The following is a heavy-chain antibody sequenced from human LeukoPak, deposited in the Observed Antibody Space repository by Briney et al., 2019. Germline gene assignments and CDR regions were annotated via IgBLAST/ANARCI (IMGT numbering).Heavy chain of an antibody. Sequence: GGSLRLSCAASGFTFNSCAMYWVRQAPGKGLEWVSGILGSGGSAHYADSVKGRFTISRDNSKNTVYLQMDSLRVEDTAVYYCGKTTTGYSSGRYPGWPVDYWGQGTLVTVSS. J-gene: IGHJ4*02. V-gene: IGHV3-23*01. D-gene: IGHD6-19*01. CDR2: ILGSGGSA. CDR1: GFTFNSCA. CDR3: GKTTTGYSSGRYPGWPVDY.